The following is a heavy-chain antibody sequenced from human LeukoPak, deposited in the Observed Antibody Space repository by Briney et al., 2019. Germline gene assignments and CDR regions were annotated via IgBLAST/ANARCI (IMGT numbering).Heavy chain of an antibody. CDR2: IIPIFGTA. D-gene: IGHD2-2*01. CDR1: GGTFSSYA. Sequence: TSVKVSCKASGGTFSSYAISWVRQAPGQGLEWMGGIIPIFGTANYAQKFQGSVTITTDEPTSTAYMDLSSLRSQDTAVYYCAREPGYCSSTRCYTFGYNWFDPWGQGTLVTVSS. CDR3: AREPGYCSSTRCYTFGYNWFDP. J-gene: IGHJ5*02. V-gene: IGHV1-69*05.